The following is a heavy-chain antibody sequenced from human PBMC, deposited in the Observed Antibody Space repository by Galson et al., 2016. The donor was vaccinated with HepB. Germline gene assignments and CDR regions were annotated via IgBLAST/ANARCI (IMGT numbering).Heavy chain of an antibody. J-gene: IGHJ3*02. CDR3: TLNHAFDI. V-gene: IGHV3-15*05. CDR1: GFNFTDAW. CDR2: VKSKSAVGTT. Sequence: SLRLSCAASGFNFTDAWMNWVRQAPGKGLEWVGRVKSKSAVGTTDYAAPVKGRFIISRDDSKNTVYLQMNSLKTEDTAVYYCTLNHAFDIWGQGTMVTVSS.